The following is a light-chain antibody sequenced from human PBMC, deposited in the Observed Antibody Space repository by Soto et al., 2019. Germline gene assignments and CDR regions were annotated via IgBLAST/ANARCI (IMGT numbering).Light chain of an antibody. CDR2: DVT. V-gene: IGLV2-8*01. Sequence: QSALTQPSSASGSPGQSVTISCTGTSSDVGTHGYVSWYQQHAGKAPKLMIYDVTKRPSGVPDRFSGSKSANTASLTVSGLQAEDEADYYCMCYAGGNNWVFGGGTKLTVL. J-gene: IGLJ3*02. CDR3: MCYAGGNNWV. CDR1: SSDVGTHGY.